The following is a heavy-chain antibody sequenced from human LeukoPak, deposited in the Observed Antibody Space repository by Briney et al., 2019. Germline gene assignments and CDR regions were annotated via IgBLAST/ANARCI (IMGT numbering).Heavy chain of an antibody. CDR1: GGSMTDRY. Sequence: SETLSLTCTVSGGSMTDRYWSWIRQPPGEELEWIAYIYYSGSTNYNPSLKSRVTVSIDTSKNQFFLRVNSVTAADTAVYYCARAVAAYGEYGMDVWGQGTTVTVSS. D-gene: IGHD4-17*01. J-gene: IGHJ6*02. V-gene: IGHV4-59*01. CDR2: IYYSGST. CDR3: ARAVAAYGEYGMDV.